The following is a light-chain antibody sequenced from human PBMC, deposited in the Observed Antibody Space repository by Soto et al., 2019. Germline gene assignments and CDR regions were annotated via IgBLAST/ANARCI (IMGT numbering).Light chain of an antibody. Sequence: ILLTQYPCTLSLSPGERATLSCRASQSVDSSYFAWYQQKLGQAPRLLIYGSSNRATGIPDSFSGSGSGTDFTLTISRLEPEDFAVYHCQQYENSVPLTFGGGTKVDIK. V-gene: IGKV3-20*01. J-gene: IGKJ4*01. CDR2: GSS. CDR3: QQYENSVPLT. CDR1: QSVDSSY.